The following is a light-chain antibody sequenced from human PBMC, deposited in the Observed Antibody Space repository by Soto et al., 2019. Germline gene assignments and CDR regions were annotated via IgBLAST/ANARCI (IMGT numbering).Light chain of an antibody. Sequence: QSVLTQPPSASGSPGQSVAISCTGTSSDVGGYNYVSWYQQHPGKAPKLMIYEVNKRPSGVPDRFSGSKSGNTASLTISGLQAEDEADYYCSSFTSTSTRLFGSGTKVTVL. V-gene: IGLV2-8*01. CDR1: SSDVGGYNY. CDR3: SSFTSTSTRL. J-gene: IGLJ1*01. CDR2: EVN.